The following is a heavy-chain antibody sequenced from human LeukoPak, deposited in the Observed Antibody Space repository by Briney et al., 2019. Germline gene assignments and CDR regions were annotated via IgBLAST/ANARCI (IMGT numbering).Heavy chain of an antibody. D-gene: IGHD3-16*02. Sequence: GGSLRLSCAAFGFTFSSYSMNWVRQARGRGGEWVSSISSSSSYIYYADSVKGRFTISRDNAKNSLYLQMNSLRAEDTAVYYCARVIYDVIADFDYWGQGTLVTVSS. CDR1: GFTFSSYS. CDR3: ARVIYDVIADFDY. V-gene: IGHV3-21*01. J-gene: IGHJ4*02. CDR2: ISSSSSYI.